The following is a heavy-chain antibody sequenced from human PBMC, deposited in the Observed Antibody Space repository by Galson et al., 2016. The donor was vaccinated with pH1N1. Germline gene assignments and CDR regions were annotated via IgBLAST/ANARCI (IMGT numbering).Heavy chain of an antibody. CDR1: GGTFSSSG. CDR2: IIPIFGTS. V-gene: IGHV1-69*13. CDR3: ARYGSGNQDRLDYNYGMDV. J-gene: IGHJ6*02. D-gene: IGHD3-10*01. Sequence: SVKVSCKASGGTFSSSGINWVRQAPGQGLEWMGGIIPIFGTSKYAQKFQGRVTITADESTTTAYMELSRLISEDTAVFYCARYGSGNQDRLDYNYGMDVWGQGTTVIVSS.